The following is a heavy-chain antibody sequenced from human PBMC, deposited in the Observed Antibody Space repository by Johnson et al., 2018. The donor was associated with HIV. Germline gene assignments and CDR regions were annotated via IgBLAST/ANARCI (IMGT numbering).Heavy chain of an antibody. Sequence: QVQLVESGGGLVQPWGSLRLSCAASGFTVSSNYMSWVRQAPGKGLEWVAVISYDGSNKYYADSVKGRFTISRDNAKNSLYLQMNSLRVEDTAVYYCAREQATLWFRASGAAFDIWGQGTMVTVSS. J-gene: IGHJ3*02. CDR2: ISYDGSNK. V-gene: IGHV3-30*03. CDR1: GFTVSSNY. CDR3: AREQATLWFRASGAAFDI. D-gene: IGHD3-10*01.